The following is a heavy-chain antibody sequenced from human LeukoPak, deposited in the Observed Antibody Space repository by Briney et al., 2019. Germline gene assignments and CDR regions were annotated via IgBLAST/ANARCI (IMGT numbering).Heavy chain of an antibody. CDR1: GFSVSSTY. D-gene: IGHD3-9*01. CDR2: TYSDGNT. Sequence: GGSLRLSCAVSGFSVSSTYMTWVRQAPGKGLEWVSITYSDGNTYYAESVRGRFTVSRGYSKNTLYLQMNSLRAEDTAVYYCAKVLLRYFDWHPYFDYWGQGTLVTVSS. J-gene: IGHJ4*02. V-gene: IGHV3-53*01. CDR3: AKVLLRYFDWHPYFDY.